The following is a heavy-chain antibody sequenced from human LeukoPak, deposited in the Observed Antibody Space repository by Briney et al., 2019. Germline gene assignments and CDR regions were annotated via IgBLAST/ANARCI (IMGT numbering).Heavy chain of an antibody. CDR1: GFTFSFYV. CDR2: ISNDGSNK. D-gene: IGHD5-24*01. CDR3: ARGRQRWLESDAFDI. Sequence: GGSLRLSCAASGFTFSFYVMHWVRQAPGKGLEWVAVISNDGSNKYYADSVKGRFTISRDSSKNTFYLQTNSLRPEDTALYYCARGRQRWLESDAFDIWGLGTMVTVFS. J-gene: IGHJ3*02. V-gene: IGHV3-30-3*01.